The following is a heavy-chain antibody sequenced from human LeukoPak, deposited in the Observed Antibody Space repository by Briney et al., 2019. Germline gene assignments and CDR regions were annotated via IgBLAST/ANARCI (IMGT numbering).Heavy chain of an antibody. Sequence: ASVKVSCKASGYTFTGYYMHWVRQAPGQRLEWMGWINPNSGGTNYAQKFQGRVTMTRDTSISTAYMELSRLRSDDTAVYYCARDLVATIVDYYYYMDVWGKGTTVTVSS. CDR3: ARDLVATIVDYYYYMDV. CDR1: GYTFTGYY. J-gene: IGHJ6*03. CDR2: INPNSGGT. V-gene: IGHV1-2*02. D-gene: IGHD5-12*01.